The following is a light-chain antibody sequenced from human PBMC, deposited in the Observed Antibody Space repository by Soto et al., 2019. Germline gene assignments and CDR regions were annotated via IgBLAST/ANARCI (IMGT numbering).Light chain of an antibody. Sequence: IQLTQSPSSLSASVGDRVTITCRASQGISSHLAWYQQKPGKAPKLLIYAASTLQTGVPSRFSGGGSRTDFALTLSSLQPEDFATYYCQQVNSFPSTFGQGTRLEIK. CDR3: QQVNSFPST. V-gene: IGKV1-9*01. CDR1: QGISSH. J-gene: IGKJ5*01. CDR2: AAS.